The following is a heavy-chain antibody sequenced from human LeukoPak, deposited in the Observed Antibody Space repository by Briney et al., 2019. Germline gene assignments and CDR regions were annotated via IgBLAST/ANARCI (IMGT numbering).Heavy chain of an antibody. Sequence: GGSLRLSCAASGFTFSSYAMSWVRQAPGQGLEWVSGISGSGGSTYYADSVKGRFTISRDNSKNTLYLQMNSLRAEDTAVYYCAKGDSSGWYFSYWGQGTLVTVSS. V-gene: IGHV3-23*01. CDR2: ISGSGGST. CDR1: GFTFSSYA. J-gene: IGHJ4*02. CDR3: AKGDSSGWYFSY. D-gene: IGHD6-19*01.